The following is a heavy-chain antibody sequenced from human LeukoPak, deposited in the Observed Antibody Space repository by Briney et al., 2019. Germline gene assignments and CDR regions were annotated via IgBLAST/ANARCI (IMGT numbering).Heavy chain of an antibody. V-gene: IGHV3-48*01. J-gene: IGHJ6*02. D-gene: IGHD1-26*01. CDR1: GFTFSSYS. CDR3: ARDHRGGYYGMDV. Sequence: PGGSLRLSCAASGFTFSSYSMNWVRQAPGKGLEWVSYISSSSSTIYYADSVKDRFTISRDNAKNSLYVQMNSLRAEDTAVYYCARDHRGGYYGMDVWGQGTTVTVSS. CDR2: ISSSSSTI.